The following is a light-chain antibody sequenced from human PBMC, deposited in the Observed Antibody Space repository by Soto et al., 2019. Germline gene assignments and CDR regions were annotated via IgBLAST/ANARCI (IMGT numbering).Light chain of an antibody. V-gene: IGKV3-15*01. J-gene: IGKJ5*01. CDR3: QQYGSSPIT. CDR1: QSVSSN. CDR2: GAS. Sequence: EIVMTQSPATLSVSPGERATLSCRASQSVSSNLAWYQQKPGQAPRLLIYGASTRATGIPARFSGSGSGTDFTLTISRLEPEDFAVYYCQQYGSSPITFGHGTRLAI.